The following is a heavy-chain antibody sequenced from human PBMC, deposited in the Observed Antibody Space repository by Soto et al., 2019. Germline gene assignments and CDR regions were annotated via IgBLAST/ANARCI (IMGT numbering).Heavy chain of an antibody. D-gene: IGHD2-21*02. Sequence: GGSLRLSCAASGFTFDDYTMHWVRQAPGKGLEWVSLISWDGGSTYYADSVKGRFTISRDNSKNTLYLQMNSLRAEDTAVYYCARDATVVVTAITYFDYWGQGTLVTVSS. J-gene: IGHJ4*02. V-gene: IGHV3-43*01. CDR3: ARDATVVVTAITYFDY. CDR1: GFTFDDYT. CDR2: ISWDGGST.